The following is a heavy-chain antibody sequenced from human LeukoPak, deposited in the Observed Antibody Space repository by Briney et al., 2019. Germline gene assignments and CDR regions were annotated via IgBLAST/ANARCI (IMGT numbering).Heavy chain of an antibody. CDR3: ARGKPQMVQGVTGMFRY. V-gene: IGHV1-2*02. CDR2: INPNSGGT. J-gene: IGHJ4*02. CDR1: GYTFTGYY. Sequence: GASVKVSCKASGYTFTGYYMHWVRRAPGQGLEWMGWINPNSGGTNYAQKFQGRVTMTRDTSISTAYMEVSRLRSEDTAVYYCARGKPQMVQGVTGMFRYWGQGTLVTVSS. D-gene: IGHD3-10*01.